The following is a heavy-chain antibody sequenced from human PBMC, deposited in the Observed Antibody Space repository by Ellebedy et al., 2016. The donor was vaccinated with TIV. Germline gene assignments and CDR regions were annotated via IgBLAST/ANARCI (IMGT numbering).Heavy chain of an antibody. CDR2: IYYSGST. CDR3: ARGFGYSYGRTDY. Sequence: MPSETLSLTCTVSGGSISSYYWSWIRQPPGKGLEWIGYIYYSGSTNYNPSLKSRVTISVDTSKTHFSLNLSSVTAADTAVYYCARGFGYSYGRTDYWGQGTLVTVSS. D-gene: IGHD5-18*01. CDR1: GGSISSYY. J-gene: IGHJ4*02. V-gene: IGHV4-59*01.